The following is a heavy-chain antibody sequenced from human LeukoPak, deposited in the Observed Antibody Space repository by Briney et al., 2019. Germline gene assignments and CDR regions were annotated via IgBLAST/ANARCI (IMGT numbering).Heavy chain of an antibody. CDR2: ISSGGSPI. D-gene: IGHD1-26*01. J-gene: IGHJ4*02. V-gene: IGHV3-48*02. Sequence: GGSLRLSCAASGFTFSSYNMNWVRQAPGKGLEWVSYISSGGSPIFYADSVKGRFTISRDDAKNSLYLQMNSLRDEDTAVYYCARGGTYCPDYWGQGTLVTVSS. CDR3: ARGGTYCPDY. CDR1: GFTFSSYN.